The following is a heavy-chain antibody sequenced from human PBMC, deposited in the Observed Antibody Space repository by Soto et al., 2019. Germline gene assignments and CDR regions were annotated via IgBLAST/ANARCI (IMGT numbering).Heavy chain of an antibody. D-gene: IGHD6-13*01. J-gene: IGHJ4*02. CDR2: IYHSGST. V-gene: IGHV4-30-2*01. Sequence: QLQLQESGSGLVKPSQTLSLTCAVSGGSISSGGYSWSWIRQPPGKGLEWIGYIYHSGSTYYNPSHKSRGTISVDRSKHQFSLKLSSVTAADTAVYYCASSHAGAHITAAVHWGQGTLVTVSS. CDR3: ASSHAGAHITAAVH. CDR1: GGSISSGGYS.